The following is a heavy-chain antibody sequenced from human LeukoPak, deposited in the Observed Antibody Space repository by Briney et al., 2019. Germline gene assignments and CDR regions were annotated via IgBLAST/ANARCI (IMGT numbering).Heavy chain of an antibody. CDR1: GFTFSSYS. Sequence: GGSLRLSCAAYGFTFSSYSMNWVRQAPGKGLEWVSSISSSSSYIYYADSVKGRFTISRDNAKNSLYLQMNRLRAEDTAVYYCARGTTLDPDWFDPWGQGTLVTVSS. D-gene: IGHD4-23*01. CDR2: ISSSSSYI. V-gene: IGHV3-21*01. CDR3: ARGTTLDPDWFDP. J-gene: IGHJ5*02.